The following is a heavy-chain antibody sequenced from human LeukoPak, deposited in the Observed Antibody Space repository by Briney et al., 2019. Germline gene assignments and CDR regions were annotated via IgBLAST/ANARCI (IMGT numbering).Heavy chain of an antibody. CDR2: INPSGGST. J-gene: IGHJ4*02. CDR3: ATLRNYYDSSGPSSSFDY. Sequence: TSVKVSCKASGYTFTSYYMHWVRQAPGQGLEWMGIINPSGGSTSYAQKFQGRVTMTRDTSTSTVYMELSSLRSEDTAVYYCATLRNYYDSSGPSSSFDYWGQGTLVTVSS. V-gene: IGHV1-46*01. D-gene: IGHD3-22*01. CDR1: GYTFTSYY.